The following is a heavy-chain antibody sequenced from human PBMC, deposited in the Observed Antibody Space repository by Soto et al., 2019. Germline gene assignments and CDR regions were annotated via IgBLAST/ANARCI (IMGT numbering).Heavy chain of an antibody. CDR3: AKDFLGRAFDI. V-gene: IGHV3-30*18. D-gene: IGHD3-16*01. CDR2: ISYDGSNK. Sequence: GGSLRLSCAASGFTFSSYGMHWVRQAPGKGLEWVAVISYDGSNKYYADSVKGRFTISRDNSKSTLYLQMNSPRAEDTAVYYCAKDFLGRAFDIWGQGTMVTVSS. CDR1: GFTFSSYG. J-gene: IGHJ3*02.